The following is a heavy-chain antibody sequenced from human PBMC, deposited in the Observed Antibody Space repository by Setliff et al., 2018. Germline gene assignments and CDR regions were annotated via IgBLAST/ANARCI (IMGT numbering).Heavy chain of an antibody. D-gene: IGHD2-21*02. Sequence: GGSLRLSCAASGFTFSSYWMSWVRQAPGKGLEWVANIKQDGSETYYVDSVKGRFTSYRDNAKNSLYLQMNSLRAEDTAVYYCVRGGEGRDDSNSGSWGQGTLVTVSS. V-gene: IGHV3-7*01. J-gene: IGHJ5*02. CDR2: IKQDGSET. CDR3: VRGGEGRDDSNSGS. CDR1: GFTFSSYW.